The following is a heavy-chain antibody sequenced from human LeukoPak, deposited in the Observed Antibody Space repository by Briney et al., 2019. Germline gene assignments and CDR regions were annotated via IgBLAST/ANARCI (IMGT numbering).Heavy chain of an antibody. CDR2: IKSKTDGGTT. D-gene: IGHD4-17*01. CDR3: TTDSLLMTTVTTDYFDY. J-gene: IGHJ4*02. CDR1: GFTFSNAW. V-gene: IGHV3-15*01. Sequence: PGGSLRLSCAASGFTFSNAWMSWVRQAPGKGLEWVGRIKSKTDGGTTDYAAPVKGRFTISRGDSKNTLYLQMNSLKTEDTAVYYCTTDSLLMTTVTTDYFDYWGQGTLVTVSS.